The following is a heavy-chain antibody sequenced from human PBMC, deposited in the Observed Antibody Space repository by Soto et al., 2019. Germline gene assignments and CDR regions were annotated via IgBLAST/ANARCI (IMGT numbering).Heavy chain of an antibody. CDR1: GYTFTSYG. V-gene: IGHV1-18*01. CDR3: ARGHVDIVATIARDDAFDI. CDR2: ISAYNGNT. J-gene: IGHJ3*02. D-gene: IGHD5-12*01. Sequence: ASVKVSCKASGYTFTSYGISWVRQAPGQGLEWMGWISAYNGNTNYAQKLQGRVTMTTDTSTSTAYMELRSLRSDDTAVYYCARGHVDIVATIARDDAFDIWGQGTMVTVSS.